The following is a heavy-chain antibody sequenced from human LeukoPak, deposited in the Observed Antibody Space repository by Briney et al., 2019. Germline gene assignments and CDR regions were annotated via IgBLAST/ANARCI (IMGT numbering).Heavy chain of an antibody. Sequence: ASVKVSCKASGYTFTSYYMHWVRQAPGQGLEWMGWINTNTGNPTYAQGFTGRFVFSLDTSVSTAYLQISSLKAEDTAVYYCAREEYYDSSASTNFDYWGQGTLVTVFS. CDR2: INTNTGNP. D-gene: IGHD3-22*01. J-gene: IGHJ4*02. CDR3: AREEYYDSSASTNFDY. V-gene: IGHV7-4-1*02. CDR1: GYTFTSYY.